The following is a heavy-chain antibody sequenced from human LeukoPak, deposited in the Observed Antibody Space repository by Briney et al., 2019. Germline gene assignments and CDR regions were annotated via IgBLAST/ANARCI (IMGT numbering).Heavy chain of an antibody. V-gene: IGHV3-23*01. CDR3: AKDRRAASDY. CDR1: GFTFSGYA. Sequence: GGSPRLSCAASGFTFSGYAMSWVRQAPGKGLEWVSAISGSGGSTYYADSVKGRFTISRDNSKKTLYLQMNSLRAEDTAVYYCAKDRRAASDYWGQGTLVTVSS. CDR2: ISGSGGST. D-gene: IGHD6-25*01. J-gene: IGHJ4*02.